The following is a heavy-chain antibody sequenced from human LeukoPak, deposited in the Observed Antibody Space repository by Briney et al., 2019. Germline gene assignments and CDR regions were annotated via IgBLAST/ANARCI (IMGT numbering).Heavy chain of an antibody. V-gene: IGHV3-30*18. CDR2: ISYDGSSK. D-gene: IGHD1-7*01. CDR3: AKVRVVFNWNYAYYFDY. CDR1: GFTFSNYA. Sequence: PGGSLRLSCAASGFTFSNYAMHWVRQAPGTGLEWVAIISYDGSSKYYADSVKGRFTISRDNSKNTLYLQMSSLGPEDTAMYYCAKVRVVFNWNYAYYFDYWGQGTLVTVSS. J-gene: IGHJ4*02.